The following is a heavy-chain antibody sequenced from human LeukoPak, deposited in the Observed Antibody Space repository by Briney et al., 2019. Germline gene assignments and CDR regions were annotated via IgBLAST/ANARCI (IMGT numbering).Heavy chain of an antibody. CDR3: AKRFCGSGSCYSID. CDR2: ISASGGST. CDR1: GFTFSSHP. V-gene: IGHV3-23*01. D-gene: IGHD2-15*01. Sequence: GGSLRLSCAASGFTFSSHPMSWVRQAPGKGLEWVSAISASGGSTYYVDSVKGRFTISRDNPQNALYLQMNRLRAEDTAIYYCAKRFCGSGSCYSIDWGQGTLVTVSS. J-gene: IGHJ4*02.